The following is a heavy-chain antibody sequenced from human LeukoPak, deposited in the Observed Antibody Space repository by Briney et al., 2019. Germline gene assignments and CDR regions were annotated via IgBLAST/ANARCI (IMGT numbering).Heavy chain of an antibody. CDR1: GFTFSSYG. CDR3: ARDFGGDSSGYLSP. J-gene: IGHJ5*02. Sequence: PGGSLRLSCAASGFTFSSYGMHWVRQAPGKGLEWVAVISYDGSNKYYADSVKGRFTISRDNSKNTLYLQMNSLRAEDTAVYYCARDFGGDSSGYLSPWGQGTLVTVSS. D-gene: IGHD3-22*01. V-gene: IGHV3-30*03. CDR2: ISYDGSNK.